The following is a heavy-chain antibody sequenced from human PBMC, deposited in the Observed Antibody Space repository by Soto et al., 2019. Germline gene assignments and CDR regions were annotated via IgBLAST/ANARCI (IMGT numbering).Heavy chain of an antibody. J-gene: IGHJ4*02. CDR2: IYHSGST. Sequence: PLETLSLTCAVSGYSISSGYYWGWIRQPPGKGLEWIGSIYHSGSTYYNPSLKSRVTISVDTSKNQFSLKLSSVTAADTAVYYCARDQGELDYWGQGTLVTVSS. V-gene: IGHV4-38-2*02. CDR3: ARDQGELDY. D-gene: IGHD1-26*01. CDR1: GYSISSGYY.